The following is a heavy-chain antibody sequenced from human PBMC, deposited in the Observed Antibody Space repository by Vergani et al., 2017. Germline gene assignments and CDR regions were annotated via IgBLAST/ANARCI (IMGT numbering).Heavy chain of an antibody. D-gene: IGHD2-21*01. CDR2: IKSTFDRGTT. CDR1: GVPFRNAW. V-gene: IGHV3-15*07. Sequence: EVQLVESGGGIVKPGGPLRLSCVASGVPFRNAWMNWVRRTPGKGLEWVGRIKSTFDRGTTDYAAAVKGRFTISRDDSKNTLFLQMNGLKTEDIGVYYCTTDPRSCGDGSCYWIRDHHYYGMDVWGQGTTVTVSS. J-gene: IGHJ6*02. CDR3: TTDPRSCGDGSCYWIRDHHYYGMDV.